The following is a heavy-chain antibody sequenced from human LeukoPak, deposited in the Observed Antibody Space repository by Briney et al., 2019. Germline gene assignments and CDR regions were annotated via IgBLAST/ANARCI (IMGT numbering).Heavy chain of an antibody. Sequence: GGSLRLSCSASGFTFSSYAIHWVRQAPGKGPEYVSAISSNGGSTYYADSVKGRFTISRDNSKNTLYLQMSSLRAEDMAVYYCVKDRSSSWYSLPYYFDYWGQGTLVTVSS. D-gene: IGHD6-13*01. J-gene: IGHJ4*02. V-gene: IGHV3-64D*06. CDR3: VKDRSSSWYSLPYYFDY. CDR1: GFTFSSYA. CDR2: ISSNGGST.